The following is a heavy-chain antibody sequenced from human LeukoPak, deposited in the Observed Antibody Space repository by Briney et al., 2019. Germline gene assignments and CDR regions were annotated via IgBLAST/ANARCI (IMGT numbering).Heavy chain of an antibody. CDR3: ARDPVNSGYYYAH. CDR2: IKEEGSEK. CDR1: GFTFSNYW. J-gene: IGHJ4*02. V-gene: IGHV3-7*01. D-gene: IGHD3-22*01. Sequence: GSLRLSCAASGFTFSNYWMSWVRQAPGEGPEWVANIKEEGSEKYYMDSVKGRFTISRDNAKNSLYLEMNSLRAEDTAVYYCARDPVNSGYYYAHWGQGTLVTVSS.